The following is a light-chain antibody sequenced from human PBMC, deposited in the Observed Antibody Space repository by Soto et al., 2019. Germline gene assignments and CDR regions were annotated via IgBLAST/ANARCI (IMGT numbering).Light chain of an antibody. J-gene: IGKJ1*01. CDR2: KAS. V-gene: IGKV1-5*03. CDR1: QSISSW. Sequence: DIHMSQSPSTLSACLVDRVTVAGRASQSISSWLAWYQQKPGKAPRLLIYKASTLESGVPSRFSGSGSGTEFTLTISSLQPDDFATYYCQQSYSTPVTFGQGTKVDI. CDR3: QQSYSTPVT.